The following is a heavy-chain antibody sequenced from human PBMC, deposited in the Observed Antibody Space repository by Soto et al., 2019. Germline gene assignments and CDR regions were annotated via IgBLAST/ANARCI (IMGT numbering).Heavy chain of an antibody. V-gene: IGHV1-18*01. CDR2: ISAYNGNT. Sequence: ASVKVSCKASGYTFTSYGISWVRQAPGQGLEWMGWISAYNGNTNYAQKLQGRVTMTRDTSISTAYMELSRLRSDDTAVYYCARESIASDAFDIWGQGTMVTVSS. CDR1: GYTFTSYG. D-gene: IGHD6-6*01. J-gene: IGHJ3*02. CDR3: ARESIASDAFDI.